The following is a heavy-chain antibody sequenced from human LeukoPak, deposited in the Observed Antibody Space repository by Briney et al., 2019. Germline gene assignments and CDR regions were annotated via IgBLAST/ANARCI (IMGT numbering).Heavy chain of an antibody. Sequence: ASLKVSYKASGYTFTVYHIHWVRQTPGQGLEWMGWINPNSGGTNYAQKFQGRVTMTRDTSISTVYMEVSRLTSDDTAMYYCAIILGGSWHLWFDPWGRGTLVTISS. CDR1: GYTFTVYH. D-gene: IGHD3-16*01. J-gene: IGHJ5*02. V-gene: IGHV1-2*02. CDR2: INPNSGGT. CDR3: AIILGGSWHLWFDP.